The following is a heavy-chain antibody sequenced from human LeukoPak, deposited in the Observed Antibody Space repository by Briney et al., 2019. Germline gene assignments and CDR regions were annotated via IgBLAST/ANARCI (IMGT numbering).Heavy chain of an antibody. CDR2: IYHNGNT. D-gene: IGHD3-22*01. CDR1: GYSISSAYS. J-gene: IGHJ4*02. CDR3: ASYKTYYDSSGNPFDY. V-gene: IGHV4-38-2*02. Sequence: SETLSLTCTVFGYSISSAYSWGWIRQPPGKGLEWIGSIYHNGNTYYNSSLKSRVTISVDTSENQFSLKLSSVTAADTAMYYCASYKTYYDSSGNPFDYWGQGTLVTVSS.